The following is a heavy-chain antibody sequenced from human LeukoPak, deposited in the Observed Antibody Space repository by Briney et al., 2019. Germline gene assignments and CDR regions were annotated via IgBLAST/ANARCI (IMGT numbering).Heavy chain of an antibody. CDR1: GGTFRRYT. CDR2: IVPSVDIA. V-gene: IGHV1-69*02. Sequence: SVKVSCKASGGTFRRYTIIWVRQAPGQGLEWMGRIVPSVDIANYAQKFQGRVTIIADKSTSTAYMDLSSLRSEDTAVYYCATIVAAATNDAFDPWGQGTMVTVSS. D-gene: IGHD1-26*01. CDR3: ATIVAAATNDAFDP. J-gene: IGHJ3*01.